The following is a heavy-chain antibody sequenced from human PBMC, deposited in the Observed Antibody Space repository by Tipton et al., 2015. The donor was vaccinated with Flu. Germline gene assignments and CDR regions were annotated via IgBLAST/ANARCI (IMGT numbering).Heavy chain of an antibody. Sequence: GLVKPSETLSLTCTVSGDSISTTIYYWGWVRQPPGKGLVWIGSIYYSGTTYYNPSLKSRVTISVDSSKNEFSLTLASLTAADTAVYYCARDLWNDRRAYYYYGVDVWGQGTTVTVSS. J-gene: IGHJ6*02. CDR2: IYYSGTT. CDR1: GDSISTTIYY. D-gene: IGHD1-1*01. CDR3: ARDLWNDRRAYYYYGVDV. V-gene: IGHV4-39*07.